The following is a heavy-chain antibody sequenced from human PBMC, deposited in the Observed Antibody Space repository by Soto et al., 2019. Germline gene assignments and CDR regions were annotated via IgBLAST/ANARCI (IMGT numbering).Heavy chain of an antibody. J-gene: IGHJ6*02. D-gene: IGHD6-13*01. CDR3: AREASCIAAQCMGPPTIGYGMDV. V-gene: IGHV1-69*01. CDR2: IIPSFGTA. CDR1: GGTCSSYA. Sequence: QVQLVPSGAEVKKPGASVTVSCKASGGTCSSYALRWVRQDPGQGLEWMGGIIPSFGTANYAQKLQGRVTITGDESTSAADTELSGLRAKDRAVYYCAREASCIAAQCMGPPTIGYGMDVWGQGTTVTVSS.